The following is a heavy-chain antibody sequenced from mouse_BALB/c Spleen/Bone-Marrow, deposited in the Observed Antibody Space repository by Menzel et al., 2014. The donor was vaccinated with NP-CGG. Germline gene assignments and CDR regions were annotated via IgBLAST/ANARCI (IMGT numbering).Heavy chain of an antibody. Sequence: VQRVESGAELAKPGASVKMSCKASGYTFTSYWMHWVKQRPGQGLEWIGYINPSTGYTEYNQKFKDKATLTADKSSSTAYMQLSSLTPEDSAVYYCARGTVVAYYYAMDYWGQGTSVTVSS. CDR1: GYTFTSYW. CDR3: ARGTVVAYYYAMDY. D-gene: IGHD1-1*01. CDR2: INPSTGYT. J-gene: IGHJ4*01. V-gene: IGHV1-7*01.